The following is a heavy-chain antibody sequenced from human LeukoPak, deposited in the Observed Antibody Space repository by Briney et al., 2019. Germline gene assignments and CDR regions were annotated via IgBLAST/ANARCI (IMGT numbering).Heavy chain of an antibody. CDR3: ARPFHSSGYNYPFDY. CDR1: GGSFSGYY. CDR2: INHSGST. J-gene: IGHJ4*02. V-gene: IGHV4-34*01. Sequence: PSETLSLTCAVYGGSFSGYYWSWIRQPPGKGLEWIGEINHSGSTNYNPSLKSRVTISVDTSKNQFSLKLSSVTAADTAVYYCARPFHSSGYNYPFDYWGQGTLVTVSS. D-gene: IGHD3-22*01.